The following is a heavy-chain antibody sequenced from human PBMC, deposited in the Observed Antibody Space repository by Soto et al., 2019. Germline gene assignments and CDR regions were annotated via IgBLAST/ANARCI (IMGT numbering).Heavy chain of an antibody. D-gene: IGHD3-16*01. CDR2: ISSSGSTI. Sequence: GGSLRLCCAASGFTFSSYEMNWVRQAPGKGLEWVSYISSSGSTIYYADSVKGRFTISRDNAKNSLYLQRNSLRAEDTAVYYCARHYADFDYWGQGTLVTVSS. V-gene: IGHV3-48*03. CDR1: GFTFSSYE. CDR3: ARHYADFDY. J-gene: IGHJ4*02.